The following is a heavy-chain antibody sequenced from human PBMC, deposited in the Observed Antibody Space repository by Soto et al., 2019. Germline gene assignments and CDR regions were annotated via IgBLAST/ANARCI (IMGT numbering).Heavy chain of an antibody. CDR1: GGSISSGGYH. CDR3: AREDYYDSSGYGPFDY. D-gene: IGHD3-22*01. J-gene: IGHJ4*02. CDR2: IYYSGST. V-gene: IGHV4-31*03. Sequence: SETLSLTCTVSGGSISSGGYHWSWIRQHPGKGLEWIGYIYYSGSTYYNPSLKSRVTISVDTSKNQFSLKLSSVTAADTAVYYCAREDYYDSSGYGPFDYRAQRTLVTVSS.